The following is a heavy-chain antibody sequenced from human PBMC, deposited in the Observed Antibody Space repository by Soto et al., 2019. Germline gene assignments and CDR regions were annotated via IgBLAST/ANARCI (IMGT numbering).Heavy chain of an antibody. CDR3: AREGFYSGGNRNLDSHDYFGMDV. Sequence: ASVKVSCKASGYTFTRYGISWVRQAPGQGLEWMGWISAYNGNTKYAEKLKGRVTMTTDTSTTTAYMELRSLTSDDTAVYYCAREGFYSGGNRNLDSHDYFGMDVWGQGTTVTVSS. J-gene: IGHJ6*02. D-gene: IGHD2-15*01. V-gene: IGHV1-18*01. CDR2: ISAYNGNT. CDR1: GYTFTRYG.